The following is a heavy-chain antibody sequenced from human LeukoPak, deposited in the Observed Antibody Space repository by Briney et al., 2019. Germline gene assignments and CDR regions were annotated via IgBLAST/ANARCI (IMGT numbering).Heavy chain of an antibody. CDR2: TYYRSKWNN. J-gene: IGHJ3*01. Sequence: SQTLSLTCAISGDSVSTNSVAWNWIRQSPSRGLEWLGRTYYRSKWNNDYAVSVKSRITINPDTSKNQFSLQLNSVTPDDTALYYCARGRYSGFDLWGPGTMVTVSS. D-gene: IGHD2-15*01. CDR1: GDSVSTNSVA. V-gene: IGHV6-1*01. CDR3: ARGRYSGFDL.